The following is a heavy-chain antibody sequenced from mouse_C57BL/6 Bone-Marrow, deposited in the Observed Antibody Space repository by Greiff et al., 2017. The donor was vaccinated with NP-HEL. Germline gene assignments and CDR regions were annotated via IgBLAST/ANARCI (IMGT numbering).Heavy chain of an antibody. D-gene: IGHD2-10*01. CDR1: GYTFTDYY. J-gene: IGHJ2*01. CDR2: INPYNGGT. CDR3: ARSYYGNLDY. Sequence: EVQLQQSGPVLVKPGASVKMSCKASGYTFTDYYMNWVKPSHGKSLEWIGVINPYNGGTSYNQKFKGKATLTVDKSSSTAYMELNSLTSEDSAVYYCARSYYGNLDYWGQGTTLTVSS. V-gene: IGHV1-19*01.